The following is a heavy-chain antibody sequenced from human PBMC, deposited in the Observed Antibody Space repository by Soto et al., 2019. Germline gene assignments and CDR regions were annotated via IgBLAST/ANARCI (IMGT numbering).Heavy chain of an antibody. CDR3: ASNDFWSGLPSTYYYYGMDV. CDR2: IYYSGST. Sequence: ETLSLTCTVSVGSISSSNYYWGWIRQPPRKLLEWIASIYYSGSTYYNPSLKSRVTIYVDASKNQFSLKLSSVTAADTAVYYCASNDFWSGLPSTYYYYGMDVWGQGTTVTVSS. CDR1: VGSISSSNYY. J-gene: IGHJ6*02. V-gene: IGHV4-39*01. D-gene: IGHD3-3*01.